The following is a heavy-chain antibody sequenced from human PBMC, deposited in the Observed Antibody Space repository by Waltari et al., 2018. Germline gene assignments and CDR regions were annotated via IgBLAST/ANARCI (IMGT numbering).Heavy chain of an antibody. V-gene: IGHV4-38-2*01. D-gene: IGHD6-19*01. CDR3: ASKLSGYSSGWLLDY. Sequence: QVQLQESGPGLVKPSETLSLTCAVSGYSISSGYYWGWIRQPPGKGLEWIGSIYHSGGTYYNPSLKSRGTISVDTSKNQFSLKLSSVTAADTAVYYCASKLSGYSSGWLLDYWGQGTLVTVSS. J-gene: IGHJ4*02. CDR1: GYSISSGYY. CDR2: IYHSGGT.